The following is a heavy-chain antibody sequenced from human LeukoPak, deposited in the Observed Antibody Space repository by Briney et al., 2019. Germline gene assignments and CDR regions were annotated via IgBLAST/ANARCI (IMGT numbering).Heavy chain of an antibody. CDR2: ISANGRNT. Sequence: PGGSLRLSCETSGFTFTSYGINWVRQAPGGGLEWISFISANGRNTDYADSVKGRFTVSRDTGRRTVYLQMDSLKDKDSAIYYCAKGMITTPKVELRNNYYLYTFMDVWGKGTTVTVSS. CDR1: GFTFTSYG. CDR3: AKGMITTPKVELRNNYYLYTFMDV. J-gene: IGHJ6*03. V-gene: IGHV3-23*01. D-gene: IGHD1-7*01.